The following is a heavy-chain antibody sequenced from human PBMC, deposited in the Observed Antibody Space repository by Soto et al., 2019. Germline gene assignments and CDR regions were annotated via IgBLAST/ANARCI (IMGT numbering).Heavy chain of an antibody. Sequence: SETLSLTCSVSGGSVSNYYWSWVRQPPGKRLEWIGYIYYTGTHDYNPSLRGRATISVDTSKDQFSLNLTSVTAADTAVYYCARQRDRHGSGLPSFDPWGQGVLVTVSS. V-gene: IGHV4-59*02. CDR2: IYYTGTH. CDR1: GGSVSNYY. J-gene: IGHJ5*02. CDR3: ARQRDRHGSGLPSFDP. D-gene: IGHD3-22*01.